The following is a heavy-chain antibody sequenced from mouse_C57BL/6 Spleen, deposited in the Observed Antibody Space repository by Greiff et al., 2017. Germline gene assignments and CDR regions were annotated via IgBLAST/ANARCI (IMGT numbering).Heavy chain of an antibody. Sequence: QVQLQQPGAELVKPGASVKLSCKASGYTFTSYWMHWVKQRPGQGLEWIGMIHPNSGSTNYNEKFKSKATLTVDKSSSTAYMQLSSLTSEDSAVYYCARDYYDYDDGGDAMDYWGQGTSVTVSS. CDR3: ARDYYDYDDGGDAMDY. V-gene: IGHV1-64*01. D-gene: IGHD2-4*01. CDR2: IHPNSGST. J-gene: IGHJ4*01. CDR1: GYTFTSYW.